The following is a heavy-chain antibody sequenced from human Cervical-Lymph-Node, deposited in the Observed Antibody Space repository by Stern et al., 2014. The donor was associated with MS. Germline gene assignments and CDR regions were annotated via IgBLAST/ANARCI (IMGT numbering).Heavy chain of an antibody. J-gene: IGHJ4*02. CDR1: GGSINSGDYH. CDR3: ARSTVSAEYYFDY. V-gene: IGHV4-30-4*01. D-gene: IGHD4-11*01. CDR2: ITYSGTT. Sequence: VQLEESGPGLVKPSQTLSLTCTVSGGSINSGDYHWTWIRQPPGKGLEWIGFITYSGTTYYKPSLQRRLTISVDTSKNQFSLKLRSVTAGDTAVYYCARSTVSAEYYFDYWGQGTLVTVSS.